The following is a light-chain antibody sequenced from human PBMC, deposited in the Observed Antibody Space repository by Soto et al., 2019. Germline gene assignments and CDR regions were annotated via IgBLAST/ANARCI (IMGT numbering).Light chain of an antibody. CDR1: SSNIGKNF. V-gene: IGLV1-51*02. CDR2: ENN. Sequence: QSVLTQPPSVSAAPGQKVTISCSGSSSNIGKNFLSWYQQFPGTAPKVLIYENNKRLSGIPDRFSGSKSGTSVTLGITGLQTGDEAFYYCASWDSSLYGVVFGGGTKVTVL. CDR3: ASWDSSLYGVV. J-gene: IGLJ2*01.